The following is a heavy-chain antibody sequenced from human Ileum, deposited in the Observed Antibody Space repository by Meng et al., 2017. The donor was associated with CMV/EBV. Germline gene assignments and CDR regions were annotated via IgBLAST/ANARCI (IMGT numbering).Heavy chain of an antibody. J-gene: IGHJ4*02. D-gene: IGHD1-14*01. CDR1: GFTFNSYP. CDR3: ARGGYYFGTLDS. Sequence: GESLKISCTASGFTFNSYPMHWVRQAPGKGLEWVALMSFDVNTESYAGSVKGRFTVSRGNSKSTLYLQMNSLRPEDTAMYYCARGGYYFGTLDSWGQGTLVTVSS. CDR2: MSFDVNTE. V-gene: IGHV3-30-3*01.